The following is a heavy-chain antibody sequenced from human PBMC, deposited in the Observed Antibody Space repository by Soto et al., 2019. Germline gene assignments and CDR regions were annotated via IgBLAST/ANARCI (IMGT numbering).Heavy chain of an antibody. V-gene: IGHV3-23*01. CDR3: ARRSSGWYFDY. J-gene: IGHJ4*02. CDR2: ISGSGGST. CDR1: GFTFSSYA. Sequence: EVQLLESGGGLVQPGGSLRLSCAASGFTFSSYAMNWVRQAPGKGLEWVSVISGSGGSTYYADSVKGRFTISRDNSKSALYLQMNCLRAEDTAVYYCARRSSGWYFDYWGQGTLVTVSS. D-gene: IGHD6-19*01.